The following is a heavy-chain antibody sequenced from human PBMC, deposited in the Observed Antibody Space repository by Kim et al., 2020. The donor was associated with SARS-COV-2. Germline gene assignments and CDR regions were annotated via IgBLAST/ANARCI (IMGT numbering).Heavy chain of an antibody. V-gene: IGHV1-69*13. CDR1: GGTFSSYA. J-gene: IGHJ2*01. D-gene: IGHD1-26*01. CDR3: ASSTVVGAQHWYFDL. Sequence: SVKVSCKASGGTFSSYAISWVRQAPGQGLEWMGGIIPIFGTANYAQKFQGRVTITADESTSTAYMELSSLRSEDTAVYYCASSTVVGAQHWYFDLWGRGTLVTVSS. CDR2: IIPIFGTA.